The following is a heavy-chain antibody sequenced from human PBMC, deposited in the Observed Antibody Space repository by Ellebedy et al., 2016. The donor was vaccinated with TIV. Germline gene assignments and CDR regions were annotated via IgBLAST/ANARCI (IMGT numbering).Heavy chain of an antibody. CDR2: LYSSGTT. Sequence: MPSETLSLTCTVSGGFISSSSYYWGWIRQPPGKGLEWIGSLYSSGTTYYNPSLKSRVTISVDTSKNQFSLKLISVTAADTAVYYCARHASLATMPLDPWGQGTLVTVSS. J-gene: IGHJ5*02. CDR1: GGFISSSSYY. D-gene: IGHD5-24*01. CDR3: ARHASLATMPLDP. V-gene: IGHV4-39*01.